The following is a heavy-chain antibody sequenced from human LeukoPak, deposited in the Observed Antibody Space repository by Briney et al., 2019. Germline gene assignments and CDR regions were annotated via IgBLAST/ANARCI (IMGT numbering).Heavy chain of an antibody. Sequence: GGSLRLSCAASGFTFSSYGMHWVRQAPGKGREWVAFIRYDGSSEFYADSVKGRFTISRDNSKNTLYLQMYSLRVEDTAVYYCASFPTYDAFDIWGQGTMVTVSS. D-gene: IGHD3-16*01. V-gene: IGHV3-30*02. CDR1: GFTFSSYG. J-gene: IGHJ3*02. CDR2: IRYDGSSE. CDR3: ASFPTYDAFDI.